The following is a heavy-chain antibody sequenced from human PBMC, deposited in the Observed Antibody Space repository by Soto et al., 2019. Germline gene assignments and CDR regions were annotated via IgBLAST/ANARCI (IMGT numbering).Heavy chain of an antibody. V-gene: IGHV1-18*01. CDR1: GYSFTTYG. D-gene: IGHD3-10*01. Sequence: QVQLVQSGAEVRQPGASVKVSCKASGYSFTTYGMSWVRQAPGQGLEYMGWINGYGHGAKYVQRFQGRFSMTTDTSTNTVYMDLWSLTSDDTAVYYCVRDLNGDFYYWGQGTVVIVSP. CDR2: INGYGHGA. CDR3: VRDLNGDFYY. J-gene: IGHJ4*02.